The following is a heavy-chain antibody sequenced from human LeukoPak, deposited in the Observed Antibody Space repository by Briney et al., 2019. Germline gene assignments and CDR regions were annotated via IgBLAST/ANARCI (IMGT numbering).Heavy chain of an antibody. D-gene: IGHD3-22*01. CDR3: SRGLDSRKLGY. CDR2: IHPSGML. J-gene: IGHJ4*02. V-gene: IGHV4-31*03. Sequence: ASETLSLTCTVSGASFNSDDQYWNWIRQSPGKGLEWIGSIHPSGMLYNNPSLESRVTMSRDTSKDQFSLNLNSVTAADTAVYFCSRGLDSRKLGYWGQGILVTVSS. CDR1: GASFNSDDQY.